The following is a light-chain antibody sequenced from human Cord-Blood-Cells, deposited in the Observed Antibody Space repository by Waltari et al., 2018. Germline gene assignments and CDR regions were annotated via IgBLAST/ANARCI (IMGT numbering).Light chain of an antibody. Sequence: DLQMTQSPSSLSASVGDRVTITCRASQGISNYLACYQQKPGKVPKLLIYAASTLQSGVPCRFGGSGAGTDFTLTISSLQPEDVATYCCQKYNSAPLTFGGGTKVEIK. CDR2: AAS. J-gene: IGKJ4*01. V-gene: IGKV1-27*01. CDR1: QGISNY. CDR3: QKYNSAPLT.